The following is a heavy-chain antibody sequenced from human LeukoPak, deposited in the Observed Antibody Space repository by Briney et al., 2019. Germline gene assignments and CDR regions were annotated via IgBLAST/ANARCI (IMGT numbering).Heavy chain of an antibody. CDR3: ARSAHTMITAFDI. Sequence: GASVKVSCKASGYTFTSYGINWVRLAPGQGLEWMGLISPYNANTNYAQKLQGRVTMTTDTSTSTAYMELRSLRSDDTAVYYCARSAHTMITAFDIWGQGTMVTVYS. CDR2: ISPYNANT. V-gene: IGHV1-18*01. J-gene: IGHJ3*02. CDR1: GYTFTSYG. D-gene: IGHD3-22*01.